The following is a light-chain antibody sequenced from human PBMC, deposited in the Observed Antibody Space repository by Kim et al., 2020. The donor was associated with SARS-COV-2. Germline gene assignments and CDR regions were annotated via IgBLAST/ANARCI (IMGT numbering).Light chain of an antibody. CDR2: AAS. V-gene: IGKV1-39*01. J-gene: IGKJ4*01. CDR3: QQSYSTPPLT. CDR1: QSISSN. Sequence: DIQMTQSPSSLSASVGDRVTITCRASQSISSNLNWYQQKPGKAPKLLIYAASSLQSGVPSRFSGSGSGTDFTLTISSLQPEDFATYYCQQSYSTPPLTFGGGTKVDIK.